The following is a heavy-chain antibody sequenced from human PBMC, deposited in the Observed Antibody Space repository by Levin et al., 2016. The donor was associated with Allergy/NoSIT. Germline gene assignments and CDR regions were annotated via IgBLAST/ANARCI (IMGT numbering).Heavy chain of an antibody. CDR3: ATSHITGYSSSWSPWGWFDP. CDR2: FDPEDGET. D-gene: IGHD6-13*01. Sequence: ASVKVSCKVSGYTLTELSMHWVRQAPGKGLEWMGGFDPEDGETIYAQKFQGRVTMTEDTSTDTAYMELSSLRSEDTAVYYCATSHITGYSSSWSPWGWFDPWGQGTLVTVSS. J-gene: IGHJ5*02. CDR1: GYTLTELS. V-gene: IGHV1-24*01.